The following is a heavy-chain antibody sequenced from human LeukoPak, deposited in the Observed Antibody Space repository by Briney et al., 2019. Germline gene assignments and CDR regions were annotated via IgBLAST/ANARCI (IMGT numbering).Heavy chain of an antibody. CDR3: ARGGPGSGYHYYLDY. D-gene: IGHD3-22*01. J-gene: IGHJ4*02. V-gene: IGHV4-61*01. CDR2: VYYSGST. CDR1: GGSVSSGTYY. Sequence: PSETLSLTCTVSGGSVSSGTYYWSWIRQPPGKGLEWIGYVYYSGSTNYNPSLKSRVTISLDTSKNQFSLNLGSVTGADTAVYHCARGGPGSGYHYYLDYWGQGTLVTVSS.